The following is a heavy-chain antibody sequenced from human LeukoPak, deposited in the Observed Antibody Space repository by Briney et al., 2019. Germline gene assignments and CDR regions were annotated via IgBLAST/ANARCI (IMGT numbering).Heavy chain of an antibody. J-gene: IGHJ4*02. CDR3: ARYRNYDFWSGYDK. Sequence: PSETLSLTCTVSGGSISSSSYYWGWIRQPPGKGLEWIGSIYYSGSTYYNPSLKSRVTISVDTSKNQFSLKLSSVTAADTAVYYCARYRNYDFWSGYDKWGQGTLVTVSS. CDR2: IYYSGST. CDR1: GGSISSSSYY. D-gene: IGHD3-3*01. V-gene: IGHV4-39*07.